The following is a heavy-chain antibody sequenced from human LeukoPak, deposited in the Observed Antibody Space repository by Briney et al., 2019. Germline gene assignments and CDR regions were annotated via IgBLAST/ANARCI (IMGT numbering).Heavy chain of an antibody. V-gene: IGHV1-8*01. CDR1: GNTFTNND. J-gene: IGHJ5*02. Sequence: GASVKVSCKASGNTFTNNDIIWVRQATGQGLEWMGWMNPYNGDTGYAQKFQGRVTLTRDTSTTTAYMELSGLKPDDSAVYYCATPSVDGTFSFFDPWGQGSLVTVSS. D-gene: IGHD2/OR15-2a*01. CDR2: MNPYNGDT. CDR3: ATPSVDGTFSFFDP.